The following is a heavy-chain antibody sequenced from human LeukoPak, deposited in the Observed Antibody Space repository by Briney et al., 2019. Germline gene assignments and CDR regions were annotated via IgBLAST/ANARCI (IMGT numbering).Heavy chain of an antibody. CDR1: GGTFSSYA. CDR2: IIPIFGTA. D-gene: IGHD3-22*01. J-gene: IGHJ4*02. Sequence: ASVKVSFKASGGTFSSYAISWVRQAPGQGLEWMGGIIPIFGTANYAQKFQGRVTITADESTSTAYMELSSLRSEDTAVYYCARVDDSTGFYIDLNYWGQGTLVTVSS. V-gene: IGHV1-69*13. CDR3: ARVDDSTGFYIDLNY.